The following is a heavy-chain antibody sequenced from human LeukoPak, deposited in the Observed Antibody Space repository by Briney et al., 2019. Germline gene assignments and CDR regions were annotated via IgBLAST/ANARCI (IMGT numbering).Heavy chain of an antibody. Sequence: GGSLRLSCAASGFTFNNAWMTWVRQAPGKGLEWVGRIKRKTDGGTTDYAAPVKGRFTISRDDSKNTLYLRMNSLKTEDTAVYYCTTDSPLLWFGESLSPWGQGTLVTVSS. CDR3: TTDSPLLWFGESLSP. D-gene: IGHD3-10*01. V-gene: IGHV3-15*01. CDR2: IKRKTDGGTT. J-gene: IGHJ4*02. CDR1: GFTFNNAW.